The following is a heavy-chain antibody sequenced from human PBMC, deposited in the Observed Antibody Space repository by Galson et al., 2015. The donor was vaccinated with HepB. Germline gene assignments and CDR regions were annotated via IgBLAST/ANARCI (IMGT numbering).Heavy chain of an antibody. D-gene: IGHD3-9*01. CDR2: ISGSGGST. J-gene: IGHJ4*02. CDR1: GFTFSSYA. CDR3: AKDPYDILTGYPGPSV. V-gene: IGHV3-23*01. Sequence: SLRLPCAASGFTFSSYAMSWVRQAPGKGLEWVSAISGSGGSTYYADSVKGRFTISRDNSKNTLYLQMNSLRADDTAVYYCAKDPYDILTGYPGPSVWGQGTLVTVSS.